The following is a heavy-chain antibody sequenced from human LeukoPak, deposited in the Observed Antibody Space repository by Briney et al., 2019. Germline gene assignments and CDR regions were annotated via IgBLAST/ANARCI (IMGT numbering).Heavy chain of an antibody. CDR1: GYTFTSYY. Sequence: ASVKVSCKASGYTFTSYYIHWVRQAPGQGLEWMGIINPRSSSTTYAQKFQGRVTMTRDTSISTAYMEMSRLRSDDAAVYYCARDVSAGGTNWFDPWGQGTLVTVSS. D-gene: IGHD3-16*01. V-gene: IGHV1-46*01. CDR2: INPRSSST. CDR3: ARDVSAGGTNWFDP. J-gene: IGHJ5*02.